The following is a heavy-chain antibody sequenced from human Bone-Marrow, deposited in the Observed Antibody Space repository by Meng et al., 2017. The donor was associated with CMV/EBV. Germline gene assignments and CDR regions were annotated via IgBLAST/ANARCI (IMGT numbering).Heavy chain of an antibody. CDR1: GFTFSSYW. D-gene: IGHD1-26*01. J-gene: IGHJ4*02. Sequence: GESLKISCAASGFTFSSYWMSWVRQAPGKGLEWVANIKQDGSEKYYVDSVKGRFTISRDNAKNSLYLQMNSLRAEDTAVYYRARDLRSGRGDSGSGWVDWGQGPRVTGSS. V-gene: IGHV3-7*01. CDR2: IKQDGSEK. CDR3: ARDLRSGRGDSGSGWVD.